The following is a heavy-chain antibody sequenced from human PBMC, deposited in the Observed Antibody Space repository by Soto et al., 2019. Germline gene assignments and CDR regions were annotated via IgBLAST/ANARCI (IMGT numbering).Heavy chain of an antibody. J-gene: IGHJ6*02. CDR2: IYPGDSET. V-gene: IGHV5-51*01. CDR1: GYSFTSYW. D-gene: IGHD6-19*01. CDR3: AKQRRIAVARNDMDV. Sequence: PGESLKISCKGSGYSFTSYWIGWVRQMPGKGLEWMGIIYPGDSETRYSPSFQGQVTISADKSISTAYLQWSSLKASDTAMYYCAKQRRIAVARNDMDVWGQGTTVTVAS.